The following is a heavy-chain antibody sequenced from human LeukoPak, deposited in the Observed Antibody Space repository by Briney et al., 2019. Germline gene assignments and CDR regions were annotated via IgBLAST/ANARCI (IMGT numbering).Heavy chain of an antibody. J-gene: IGHJ5*02. V-gene: IGHV4-38-2*01. Sequence: SETLSLTCAVSGYSISSGYYWGWIRQTPGKGLEWIVSIHHNGSTYYNPSLKSRVTILVDTSKNQFSLKLSSVTAADTAVYYCARHLVYNWFDPWGQGTLVTVSS. CDR1: GYSISSGYY. CDR3: ARHLVYNWFDP. CDR2: IHHNGST. D-gene: IGHD5/OR15-5a*01.